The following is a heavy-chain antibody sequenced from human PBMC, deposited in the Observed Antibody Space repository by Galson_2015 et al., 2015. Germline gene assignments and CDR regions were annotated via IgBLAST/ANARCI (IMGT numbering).Heavy chain of an antibody. Sequence: CAVSGGSISSGGYSWSWIRQPPGKGLEWIGSIYYSGSTYYNPSLKSRVTISVDTSKNQFSLKLSSVTAADTAVYYCARPGPGNWFDPWGQGTLVTVSS. CDR2: IYYSGST. V-gene: IGHV4-30-2*03. D-gene: IGHD3-10*01. J-gene: IGHJ5*02. CDR3: ARPGPGNWFDP. CDR1: GGSISSGGYS.